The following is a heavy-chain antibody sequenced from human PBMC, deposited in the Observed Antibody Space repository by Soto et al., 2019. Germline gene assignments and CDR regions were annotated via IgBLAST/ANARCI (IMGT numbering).Heavy chain of an antibody. J-gene: IGHJ4*01. CDR3: AKGTYYHDSSGYYVFDY. Sequence: PGGSLRLSCAASDFTFSSYGIHWVRQAPGKGLEWVAVISYDGSNKQYGDSVKGRLTMSRDNSKNTVHLQMSSLRVEDTAVYYCAKGTYYHDSSGYYVFDYWGQGTLVTVSS. D-gene: IGHD3-22*01. CDR1: DFTFSSYG. CDR2: ISYDGSNK. V-gene: IGHV3-30*18.